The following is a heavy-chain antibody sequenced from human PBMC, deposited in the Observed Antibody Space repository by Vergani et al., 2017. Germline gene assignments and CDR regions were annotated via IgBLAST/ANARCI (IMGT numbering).Heavy chain of an antibody. CDR2: ISYDGSHK. Sequence: QVQLVESGGGVVQPGRSLRLSCAASGFTFRSYGMHWVRQAPGKGLAWVAVISYDGSHKYYADSVKGRFTISRDNSKTTLYLQMNRLRAEDTAVYYCAKDGNYNMDYWGQGTLVTVSS. V-gene: IGHV3-30*18. J-gene: IGHJ4*02. D-gene: IGHD1-1*01. CDR3: AKDGNYNMDY. CDR1: GFTFRSYG.